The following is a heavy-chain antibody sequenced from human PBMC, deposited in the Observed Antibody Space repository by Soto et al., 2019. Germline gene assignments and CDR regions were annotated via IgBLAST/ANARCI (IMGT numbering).Heavy chain of an antibody. Sequence: ESGGGLVQPGGSLRLSCAASGFTFSSYAMSWVRQAPGKGLEWVSAISGSGGSTYYADSVKGRFTISRDNSKNTLYLQMNSLRAEDTAVYYCAKGLRMTTYEEDFAFDYWGQGTLVTVSS. J-gene: IGHJ4*02. CDR3: AKGLRMTTYEEDFAFDY. D-gene: IGHD4-17*01. CDR1: GFTFSSYA. CDR2: ISGSGGST. V-gene: IGHV3-23*01.